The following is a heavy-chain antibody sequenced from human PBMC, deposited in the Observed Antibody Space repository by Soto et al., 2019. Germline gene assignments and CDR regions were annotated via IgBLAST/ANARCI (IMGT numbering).Heavy chain of an antibody. J-gene: IGHJ4*02. CDR1: GGSISSYY. D-gene: IGHD3-22*01. CDR2: IYYSGST. Sequence: SETLSLTCTVSGGSISSYYWSWIRQPPGKGLEWIGYIYYSGSTNYNPSLKSRVTISVDTSKNQFSLKLSSVTAADTAVYYCARTFRDQPSPYYYDSSGYYYYFDYWGQGTLVTVSS. V-gene: IGHV4-59*01. CDR3: ARTFRDQPSPYYYDSSGYYYYFDY.